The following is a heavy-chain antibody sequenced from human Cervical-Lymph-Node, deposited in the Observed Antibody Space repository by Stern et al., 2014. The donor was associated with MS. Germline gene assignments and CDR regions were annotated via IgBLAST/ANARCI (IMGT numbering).Heavy chain of an antibody. D-gene: IGHD5-24*01. CDR3: AREEMANPVGMDY. J-gene: IGHJ4*02. CDR2: INPNSGGT. CDR1: GYTFTGYY. Sequence: QLVQSGAEVKKPGASVKVSCKASGYTFTGYYMHWVRQAPGQGLEWMGWINPNSGGTNYAQKFQGWVTMTRDTSISTAYMELSRLRSDDTAVYYCAREEMANPVGMDYWGQGTLVTVSS. V-gene: IGHV1-2*04.